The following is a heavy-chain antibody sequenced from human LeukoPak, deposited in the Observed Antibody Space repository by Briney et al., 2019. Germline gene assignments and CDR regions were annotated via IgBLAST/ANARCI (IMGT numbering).Heavy chain of an antibody. CDR1: GFTFSSYG. J-gene: IGHJ4*02. D-gene: IGHD6-6*01. Sequence: GGSLRLSCAASGFTFSSYGMHWVRQAPGKGLEWVAFIRYDGSNKYYADSVKGRFTISRDNSKNTLYLQMNSLRAEDTAVYYCANEYSSSNDYWGQGTLVTVSS. CDR2: IRYDGSNK. V-gene: IGHV3-30*02. CDR3: ANEYSSSNDY.